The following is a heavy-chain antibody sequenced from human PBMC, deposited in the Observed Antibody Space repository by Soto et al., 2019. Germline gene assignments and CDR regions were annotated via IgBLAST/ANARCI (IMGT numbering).Heavy chain of an antibody. CDR2: VDPNSGGT. J-gene: IGHJ4*02. D-gene: IGHD3-10*01. CDR3: ARDNYGPLAY. Sequence: QVQLVQSGAEVKQPGASVKVSCKPSGYTITDLYIHWVRQAPGQGREWMGWVDPNSGGTKQTQKFQVRLTMTRDTSTGAVYMELYSLRSDDASVYYCARDNYGPLAYWGQGTLVTVSS. CDR1: GYTITDLY. V-gene: IGHV1-2*02.